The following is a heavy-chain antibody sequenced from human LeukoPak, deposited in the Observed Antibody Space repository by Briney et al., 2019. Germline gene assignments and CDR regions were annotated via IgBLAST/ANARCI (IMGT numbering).Heavy chain of an antibody. Sequence: PSETLSLTCTVPGGSISNFYWSWIRQPPGKGLEWIGEINHSGSTNYNPSLKCRVTISVDTSKNQFSLKLSSVTAADTAVYYCARGSSGIAAAGTGSHFDYWGQGTLVTVSS. J-gene: IGHJ4*02. V-gene: IGHV4-34*01. D-gene: IGHD6-13*01. CDR1: GGSISNFY. CDR3: ARGSSGIAAAGTGSHFDY. CDR2: INHSGST.